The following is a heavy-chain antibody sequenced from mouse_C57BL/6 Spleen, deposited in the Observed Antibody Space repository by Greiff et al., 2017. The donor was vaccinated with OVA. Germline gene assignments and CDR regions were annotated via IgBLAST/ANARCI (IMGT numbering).Heavy chain of an antibody. CDR3: AREDDGYYVFDY. CDR1: GYTFTSYG. D-gene: IGHD2-3*01. CDR2: IYPRSGNT. V-gene: IGHV1-81*01. J-gene: IGHJ2*01. Sequence: QVHVKQSGAELARPGASVKLSCKASGYTFTSYGISWVKQRTGQGLEWIGEIYPRSGNTYYNEKFKGKATLTADKSSSTAFMELRSLTSEDSAVYFCAREDDGYYVFDYWGQGTTLTVSS.